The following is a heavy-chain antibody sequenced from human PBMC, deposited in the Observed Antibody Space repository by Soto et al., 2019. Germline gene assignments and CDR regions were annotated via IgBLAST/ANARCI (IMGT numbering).Heavy chain of an antibody. D-gene: IGHD4-4*01. CDR1: GGSFRDHY. Sequence: SETLSLTCSVSGGSFRDHYWTWIRQPPGKGLEWIGYISYSGYTNYKPSLKSRLTMSVDMSKNQFSLKLNSLTAADTAVYYCARTTEKDGKEGLDYWGQGTLVTVSS. V-gene: IGHV4-59*11. J-gene: IGHJ4*02. CDR2: ISYSGYT. CDR3: ARTTEKDGKEGLDY.